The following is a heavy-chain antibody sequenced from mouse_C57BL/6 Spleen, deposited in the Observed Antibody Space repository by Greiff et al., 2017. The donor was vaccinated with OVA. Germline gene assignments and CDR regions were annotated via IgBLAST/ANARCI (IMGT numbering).Heavy chain of an antibody. V-gene: IGHV1-69*01. Sequence: VQLQQPGAELVMPGASVKLSCKASGYTFTSYWMHWVKQRPGQGLEWIGEIDPSDSYTNYNQKFKGKSTLTVDKSSSTAYMQLSSLTSEDSAVYYCARGTGYSNYVAMDYWGQGTSVTVSS. CDR1: GYTFTSYW. D-gene: IGHD2-5*01. J-gene: IGHJ4*01. CDR3: ARGTGYSNYVAMDY. CDR2: IDPSDSYT.